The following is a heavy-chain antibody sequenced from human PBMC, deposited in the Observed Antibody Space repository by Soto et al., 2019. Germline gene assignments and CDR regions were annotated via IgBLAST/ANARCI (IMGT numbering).Heavy chain of an antibody. Sequence: TGGSLRLSCGALGFTLSSYSLHWVRQALGKGLGGVSSISIMSRYIYYAHSSKGPFTTPIANAKIPRYLQVNSLRAETTAVYYFARDIAVAGTDYYYYGMDVWGQGTTVTVSS. CDR3: ARDIAVAGTDYYYYGMDV. V-gene: IGHV3-21*01. J-gene: IGHJ6*02. CDR1: GFTLSSYS. CDR2: ISIMSRYI. D-gene: IGHD6-19*01.